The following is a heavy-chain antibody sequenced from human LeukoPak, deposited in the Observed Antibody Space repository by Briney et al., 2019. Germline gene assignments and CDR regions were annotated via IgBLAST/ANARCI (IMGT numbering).Heavy chain of an antibody. CDR2: ISGSGGAT. V-gene: IGHV3-23*01. CDR3: AKDPYVYYGDYIIR. J-gene: IGHJ4*02. CDR1: GFTFNTYG. Sequence: GGSLRLSCAASGFTFNTYGMSWVRQAPGKGLEWVSGISGSGGATYYADSVKGRFTISRDNSKNTLYLQINSLRVEDTAVYYCAKDPYVYYGDYIIRWGQGTLVIVSS. D-gene: IGHD4-17*01.